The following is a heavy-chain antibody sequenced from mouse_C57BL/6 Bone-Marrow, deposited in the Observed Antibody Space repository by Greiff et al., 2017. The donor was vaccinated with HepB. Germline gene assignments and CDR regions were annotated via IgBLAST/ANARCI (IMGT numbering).Heavy chain of an antibody. D-gene: IGHD1-1*01. CDR3: ARGNGSRGFAY. CDR1: GYTFTNYW. Sequence: VQLQQSGAELVRPGTSVKMSCKASGYTFTNYWIGWAKQRPGHGLEWIGDIYPGGGYTTYNEKFKGKATLTADKSSSTAYMQFSSLTSEDSAIYYCARGNGSRGFAYWGQGTLVTVSA. CDR2: IYPGGGYT. V-gene: IGHV1-63*01. J-gene: IGHJ3*01.